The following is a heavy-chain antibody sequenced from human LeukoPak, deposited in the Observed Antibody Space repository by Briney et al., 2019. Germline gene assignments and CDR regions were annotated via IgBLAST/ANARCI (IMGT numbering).Heavy chain of an antibody. J-gene: IGHJ4*02. CDR1: GYTFTNYD. Sequence: ASVKVSCKASGYTFTNYDINWVRRATGQGLEWMGWTNPNSGNTGYAQKFQGRVTMTRSTSISTAYMELSSLTSEDTAVYYCARVSLGYCSGGTCYFQDHWGQGTLVTVSS. CDR2: TNPNSGNT. V-gene: IGHV1-8*01. D-gene: IGHD2-15*01. CDR3: ARVSLGYCSGGTCYFQDH.